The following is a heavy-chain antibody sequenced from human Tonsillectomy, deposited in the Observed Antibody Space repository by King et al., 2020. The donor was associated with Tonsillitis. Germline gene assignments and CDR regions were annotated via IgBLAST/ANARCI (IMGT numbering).Heavy chain of an antibody. Sequence: VQLQESGPGLVKPSETLSLTCTVSGGSVSSGSYYLTWIRQPPGEELEWIGYVDYSGFTNYNPSLRSRVTISSDPSKNQFSLKLCAVTAADTAVYYCVRVRYPGFDFWGQGTLVTVSS. CDR2: VDYSGFT. CDR1: GGSVSSGSYY. V-gene: IGHV4-61*01. CDR3: VRVRYPGFDF. J-gene: IGHJ4*02. D-gene: IGHD2-15*01.